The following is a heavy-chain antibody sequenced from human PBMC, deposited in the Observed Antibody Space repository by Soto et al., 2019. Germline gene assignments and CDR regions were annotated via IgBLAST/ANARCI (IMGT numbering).Heavy chain of an antibody. CDR2: IYYSGST. CDR1: CGSISSYY. D-gene: IGHD7-27*01. CDR3: AGTSNWAYYYGMDV. V-gene: IGHV4-59*01. Sequence: SETLSLTCTVSCGSISSYYWSWIRQPPGKGLEWIGYIYYSGSTNYNPSLKSRVTISVDTSKNQFSLKLSSVTAADTAVYYCAGTSNWAYYYGMDVWGQGTAVTVSS. J-gene: IGHJ6*02.